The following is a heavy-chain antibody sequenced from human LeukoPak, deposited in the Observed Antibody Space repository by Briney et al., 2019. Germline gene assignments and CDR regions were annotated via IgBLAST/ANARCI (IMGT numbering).Heavy chain of an antibody. CDR2: IYYSGST. CDR3: AREVMTGTFDA. J-gene: IGHJ3*01. CDR1: GGSISSSSYY. V-gene: IGHV4-39*07. Sequence: NPSETLSLTCTVSGGSISSSSYYWGWIRQPPGKGLEWIGSIYYSGSTYYNPSLKSRVTISVDTSKNQFSLKLSSVTAADTAVYYCAREVMTGTFDAWGQGTMVTVSS. D-gene: IGHD2-21*02.